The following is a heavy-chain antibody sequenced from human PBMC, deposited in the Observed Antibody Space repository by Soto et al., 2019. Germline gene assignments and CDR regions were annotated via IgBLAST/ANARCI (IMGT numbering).Heavy chain of an antibody. Sequence: EVQLVESGGGLVKPGESLRLSCAVSGLTFTNAWMTWVRQAPGKGLEWVGHIKSKPDGWTRDYGAPVKGRFIISRDDSKNTLYLDLNSLKTEDTAVYYCAKDLPFTSGGPLAYWGQGAQVIVSS. CDR1: GLTFTNAW. CDR3: AKDLPFTSGGPLAY. CDR2: IKSKPDGWTR. D-gene: IGHD3-16*01. V-gene: IGHV3-15*01. J-gene: IGHJ4*02.